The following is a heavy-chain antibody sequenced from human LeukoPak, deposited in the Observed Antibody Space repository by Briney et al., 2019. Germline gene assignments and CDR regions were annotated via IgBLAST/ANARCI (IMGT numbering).Heavy chain of an antibody. CDR2: ISYDGSNK. D-gene: IGHD6-13*01. Sequence: GGSLRLSCAASGFTFSSYAMHWVRQAPGKGLEWVAVISYDGSNKYYADSVKGRFTISRDNSKNTLYLQMNSLRAEDTAVCYCARDKARIAAALLDPWGQGTLVTVSS. CDR3: ARDKARIAAALLDP. V-gene: IGHV3-30-3*01. J-gene: IGHJ5*02. CDR1: GFTFSSYA.